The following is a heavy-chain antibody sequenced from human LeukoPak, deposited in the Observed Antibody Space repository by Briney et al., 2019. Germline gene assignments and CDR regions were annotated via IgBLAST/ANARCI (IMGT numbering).Heavy chain of an antibody. CDR1: GYTFTSYG. Sequence: WASVKVSCKASGYTFTSYGISWVRQAPGQGLEWMGWISTYNGNTNYAQKLQGRVTMTTDTSTSTAYMELRSLRSDDTAVYYCARDGRAVAGDAEYFQHWGQGTLVTVSS. D-gene: IGHD6-19*01. V-gene: IGHV1-18*04. CDR3: ARDGRAVAGDAEYFQH. CDR2: ISTYNGNT. J-gene: IGHJ1*01.